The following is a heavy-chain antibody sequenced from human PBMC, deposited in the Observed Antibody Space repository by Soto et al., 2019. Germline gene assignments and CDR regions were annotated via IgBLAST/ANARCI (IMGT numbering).Heavy chain of an antibody. CDR1: GITISHYP. D-gene: IGHD3-22*01. J-gene: IGHJ4*02. Sequence: EVQLLESGGGLVQPGGSLRLSCAASGITISHYPMSWVRQAPGKGRDWVSGISGSGDRTYYADSAKGRFTISKDISRNSLYLQLDSLGVEYTAVYFCVKDDGGYPSTAPHWGQGTLVTVSS. CDR3: VKDDGGYPSTAPH. V-gene: IGHV3-23*01. CDR2: ISGSGDRT.